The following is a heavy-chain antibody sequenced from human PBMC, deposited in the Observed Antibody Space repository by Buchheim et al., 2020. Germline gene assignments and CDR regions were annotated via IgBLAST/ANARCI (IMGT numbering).Heavy chain of an antibody. CDR3: ARDFWSGYYVGYYYGMDV. Sequence: QVQLQESGPGLVKPSETLSLTCTVSGGSVSSGSYYWSWIRQPPGKGLEWIGYIYYSGSTNYNPSLKRRVTISVDTSKNQFSLKLSSVTAADTAVYYCARDFWSGYYVGYYYGMDVWGQGTT. CDR2: IYYSGST. CDR1: GGSVSSGSYY. D-gene: IGHD3-3*01. J-gene: IGHJ6*02. V-gene: IGHV4-61*01.